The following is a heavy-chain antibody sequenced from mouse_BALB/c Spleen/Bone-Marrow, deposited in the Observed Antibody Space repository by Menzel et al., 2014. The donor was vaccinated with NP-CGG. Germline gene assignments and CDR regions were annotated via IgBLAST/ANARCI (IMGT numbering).Heavy chain of an antibody. J-gene: IGHJ3*01. CDR3: ARGGIFAWFAY. V-gene: IGHV5-17*02. CDR2: ISSGSSTI. CDR1: GFTFSSFG. Sequence: EVHLVESGGGLVQPGGSRKLSCAASGFTFSSFGMHWVRQAPEKGLEWAAYISSGSSTIYYADTVKVRFTISRDNPKHTLFLQMTSLRSEDTAMYYCARGGIFAWFAYWGQGTLVTVSA. D-gene: IGHD2-14*01.